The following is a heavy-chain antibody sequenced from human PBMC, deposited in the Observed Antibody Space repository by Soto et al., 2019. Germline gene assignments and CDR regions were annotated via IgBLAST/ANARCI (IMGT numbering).Heavy chain of an antibody. V-gene: IGHV3-23*01. D-gene: IGHD3-3*01. CDR1: GFTFSSYA. CDR3: ARSNHDFWSGYPQGFFDY. CDR2: ISGSGGST. Sequence: PGGSLRLSCAASGFTFSSYAMSWVRQAPGKGLEWVSAISGSGGSTYDADSVKGRFTISRDNSKNTLYLQVGSLRPEDMAVYYCARSNHDFWSGYPQGFFDYWGQGTLVTVSS. J-gene: IGHJ4*02.